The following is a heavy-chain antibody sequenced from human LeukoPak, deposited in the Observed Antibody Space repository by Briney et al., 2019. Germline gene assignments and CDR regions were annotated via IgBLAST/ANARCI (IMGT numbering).Heavy chain of an antibody. J-gene: IGHJ4*02. CDR1: GNSFSNYW. CDR2: IYPGDSDT. CDR3: ARHALHFGNSKYYFDY. V-gene: IGHV5-51*01. Sequence: GESLKISCKGSGNSFSNYWIGWVRQLPGRGLQGMGIIYPGDSDTRYNPSFQGQVTISADKSISTAYLQWSSLKAADTALYYCARHALHFGNSKYYFDYWGQGTLVTVSS. D-gene: IGHD2/OR15-2a*01.